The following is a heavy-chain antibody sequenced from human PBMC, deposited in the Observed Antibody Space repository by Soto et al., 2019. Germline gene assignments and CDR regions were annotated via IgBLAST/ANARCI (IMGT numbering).Heavy chain of an antibody. D-gene: IGHD6-19*01. CDR3: ASRLGGRGWYKGKAFDI. V-gene: IGHV1-69*01. CDR1: GGTFSSYA. Sequence: QVQLVQSGAEVKKPGSSVKVACKASGGTFSSYAISWVRQAPGQGLEWMGGIIPIFGTANYAQKFQGRVTITADESTSTAYMELSSLRSEDTAVYYCASRLGGRGWYKGKAFDIWGQGTMVTVSS. J-gene: IGHJ3*02. CDR2: IIPIFGTA.